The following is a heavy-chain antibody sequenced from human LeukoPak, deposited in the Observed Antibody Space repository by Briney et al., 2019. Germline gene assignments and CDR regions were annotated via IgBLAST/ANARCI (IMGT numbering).Heavy chain of an antibody. D-gene: IGHD3-16*02. CDR1: VGFLRSYY. CDR3: ARVMITFGGVIVPRFDP. V-gene: IGHV4-59*01. J-gene: IGHJ5*02. CDR2: IYYSGST. Sequence: PAETVALTCTVCVGFLRSYYWRWIRQPPGKGLEWMGDIYYSGSTNYNPSLKSRVTISVDTSKNQFSLKLSSVTAADTAVYYCARVMITFGGVIVPRFDPWGQGTLVTVSS.